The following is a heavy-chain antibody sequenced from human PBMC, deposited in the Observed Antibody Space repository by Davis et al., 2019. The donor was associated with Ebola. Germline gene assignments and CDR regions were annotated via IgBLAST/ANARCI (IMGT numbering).Heavy chain of an antibody. CDR2: ISYDGSNK. CDR1: GFTFSSYA. V-gene: IGHV3-30-3*01. CDR3: AREGRGQRYYFDY. J-gene: IGHJ4*02. Sequence: PGESLRLSCAASGFTFSSYAMHWVRQAPGKGLEWVAVISYDGSNKYYADSVKGRFTISRDNSKNTLYLQMNSLRAEDTAVYYCAREGRGQRYYFDYWGQGTLVTVSS. D-gene: IGHD1-1*01.